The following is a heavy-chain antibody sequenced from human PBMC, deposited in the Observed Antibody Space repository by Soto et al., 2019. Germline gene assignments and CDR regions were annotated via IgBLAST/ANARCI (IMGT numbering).Heavy chain of an antibody. J-gene: IGHJ4*02. D-gene: IGHD6-19*01. CDR1: GFTFSRYA. CDR3: AEGYNSAFDY. V-gene: IGHV3-23*01. Sequence: GGSLRLSCAASGFTFSRYAMSWVRQAPGKGLEWVSAISLSGDSTYYADSVKGRFAISRDNSKNTLYLQMNSLRAEDTAVYYCAEGYNSAFDYWGQGTLVTVSS. CDR2: ISLSGDST.